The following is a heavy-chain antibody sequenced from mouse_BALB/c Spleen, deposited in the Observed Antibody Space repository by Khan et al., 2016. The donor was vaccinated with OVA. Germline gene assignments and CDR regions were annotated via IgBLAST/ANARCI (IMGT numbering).Heavy chain of an antibody. CDR1: GFTFSNYA. CDR3: ARDYGFAC. V-gene: IGHV5-6-5*01. Sequence: EVELVESGGGLVKPGGSVKLSCEASGFTFSNYAMPWVRQTPEKRLEWVASISTGGSTYYSDSVKGRFTISRDNARNSLYLQMRSLRSGETAMSYCARDYGFACWGQGTLVTVTA. J-gene: IGHJ3*01. D-gene: IGHD1-1*01. CDR2: ISTGGST.